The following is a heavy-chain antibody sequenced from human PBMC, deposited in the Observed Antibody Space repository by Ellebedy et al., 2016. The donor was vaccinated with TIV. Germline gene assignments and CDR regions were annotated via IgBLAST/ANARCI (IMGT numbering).Heavy chain of an antibody. CDR2: INQDGSDK. CDR3: ATDGSYGDYRSPAHAFVF. CDR1: RFSFSSYW. V-gene: IGHV3-7*01. D-gene: IGHD4-17*01. J-gene: IGHJ3*01. Sequence: GESLKISCAASRFSFSSYWMSWVRQSPGKGLEWVANINQDGSDKYYVDSVKGRFTISRDNAKNSLYLQMNSLRDEDTSVYYCATDGSYGDYRSPAHAFVFWGQGTMVTVSS.